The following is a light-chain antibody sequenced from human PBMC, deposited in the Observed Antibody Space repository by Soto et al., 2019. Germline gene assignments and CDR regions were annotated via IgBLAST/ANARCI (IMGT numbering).Light chain of an antibody. CDR2: DAS. CDR3: HQYGNSPNT. CDR1: QSISSW. J-gene: IGKJ5*01. Sequence: DIQMTQSPSTLSASVGDRVTITCRASQSISSWLAWYQQKPGKAPKLLIYDASSLESGVPSRFSGSGSGTEFTLTISSLQPDDFAVYYCHQYGNSPNTFGQGTRLEIK. V-gene: IGKV1-5*01.